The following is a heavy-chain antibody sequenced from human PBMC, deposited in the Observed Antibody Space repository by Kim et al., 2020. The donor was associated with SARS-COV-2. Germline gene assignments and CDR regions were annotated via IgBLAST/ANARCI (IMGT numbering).Heavy chain of an antibody. CDR1: GGSISSGGYY. V-gene: IGHV4-31*03. D-gene: IGHD3-22*01. J-gene: IGHJ5*02. Sequence: SETLSLTCTVSGGSISSGGYYWSWIRQHPGKGLEWIGYIYYSGSTYYNPSLKSRVTISVDTSKNQFSLKLSSVTAADTAVYYCARLRKNYYDSSGYPSYDPWGQGTLVTVSS. CDR2: IYYSGST. CDR3: ARLRKNYYDSSGYPSYDP.